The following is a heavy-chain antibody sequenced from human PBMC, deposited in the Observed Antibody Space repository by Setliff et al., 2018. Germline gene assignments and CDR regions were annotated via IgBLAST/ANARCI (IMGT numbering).Heavy chain of an antibody. CDR1: GDTFNTYT. CDR3: ARAGSAPARRKGVFEY. Sequence: ASVKVSCKASGDTFNTYTLSWVRQAPGQGLEWMGGIIPLLETVKYAQKFQGRLTITADKSTSTGYMELSSLTSEDTAMYFCARAGSAPARRKGVFEYWGQGTLVTVSS. V-gene: IGHV1-69*06. J-gene: IGHJ4*02. CDR2: IIPLLETV. D-gene: IGHD6-13*01.